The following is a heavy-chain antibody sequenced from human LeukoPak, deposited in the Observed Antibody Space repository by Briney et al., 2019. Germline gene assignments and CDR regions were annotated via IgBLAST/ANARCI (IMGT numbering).Heavy chain of an antibody. V-gene: IGHV4/OR15-8*01. J-gene: IGHJ4*02. D-gene: IGHD3-16*02. CDR3: ARSHDHLWGNYPDY. CDR1: GGSIDSTNW. CDR2: IHHDGRI. Sequence: SETLSLTCDVSGGSIDSTNWWNWVRQPPGKGLEWIGEIHHDGRINYNPSLKSRVTLSVDKSKDQFSLRLNSVTAADTAMYYCARSHDHLWGNYPDYWGQGTLVTVSS.